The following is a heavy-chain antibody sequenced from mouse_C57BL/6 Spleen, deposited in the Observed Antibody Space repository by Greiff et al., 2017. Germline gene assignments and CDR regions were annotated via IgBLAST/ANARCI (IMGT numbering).Heavy chain of an antibody. CDR3: ATEDGGCYWSFEV. D-gene: IGHD6-1*01. Sequence: VQLQQSGPELVKPGASVKLSCKASGYTFTDYTMDWVKQRPGKGLEWIGYIYPGSGSIKYNEKFKGKATLTVDKSSSTAYMELSRLTSEDTAVYYCATEDGGCYWSFEVWGTGATVTVAS. CDR1: GYTFTDYT. V-gene: IGHV1-62-2*01. CDR2: IYPGSGSI. J-gene: IGHJ1*03.